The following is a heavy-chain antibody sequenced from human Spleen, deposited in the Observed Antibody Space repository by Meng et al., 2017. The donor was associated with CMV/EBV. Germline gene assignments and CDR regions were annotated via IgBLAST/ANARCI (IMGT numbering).Heavy chain of an antibody. V-gene: IGHV1-69*13. CDR2: IIPILGTT. D-gene: IGHD2-2*01. CDR1: GGTFSSSS. Sequence: SVKVSCKASGGTFSSSSILWVRQAPGQGLEWMGGIIPILGTTNYAQKFQGRVTITSDESTSTAYMELSSLRSEDTAVYYCARCSTSCNEGYYYYYGMDVWGQGTTVTVSS. CDR3: ARCSTSCNEGYYYYYGMDV. J-gene: IGHJ6*02.